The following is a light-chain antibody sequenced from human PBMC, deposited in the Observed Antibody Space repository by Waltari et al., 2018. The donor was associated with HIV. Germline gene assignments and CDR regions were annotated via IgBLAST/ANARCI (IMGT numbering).Light chain of an antibody. CDR1: QTVTSNY. Sequence: IVLTQSPRTLSLSPGERVTLSCRASQTVTSNYLAWYQMKPGQAPRLLIYGASIRATGVPDKFSGSGSGTGFTLTIARLQPEDFAVYYCHQYGTSPQTFGQGSKVEIK. V-gene: IGKV3-20*01. CDR2: GAS. J-gene: IGKJ2*01. CDR3: HQYGTSPQT.